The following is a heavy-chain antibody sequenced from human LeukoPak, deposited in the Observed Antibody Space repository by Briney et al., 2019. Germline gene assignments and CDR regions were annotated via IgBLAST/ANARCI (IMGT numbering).Heavy chain of an antibody. CDR1: GGSISSYY. CDR3: ARFLYGDEYGTYYYYGMDV. J-gene: IGHJ6*02. CDR2: IYYSGST. Sequence: PSETLPLTCTVSGGSISSYYWSWIRQPPGKGLEWIGYIYYSGSTNYNPSLKSRVTISVDTSKNQFSLKLSSVTAADTAVYYCARFLYGDEYGTYYYYGMDVWGQGTTVTVSS. V-gene: IGHV4-59*08. D-gene: IGHD4-17*01.